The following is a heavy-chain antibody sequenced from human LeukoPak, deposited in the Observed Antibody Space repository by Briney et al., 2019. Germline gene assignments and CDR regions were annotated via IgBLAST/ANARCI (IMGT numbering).Heavy chain of an antibody. V-gene: IGHV1-2*02. CDR2: INPNSGGT. Sequence: GASVKVSCKASGYTFTGYYMHWVRQAPGQGLEWMGWINPNSGGTNYAQKFQGRVTMTRDTSISTAYMELSRLRSDDTAVYYCAQLLGYCSGGSCLQADYRGQGTLVTVSS. D-gene: IGHD2-15*01. CDR1: GYTFTGYY. CDR3: AQLLGYCSGGSCLQADY. J-gene: IGHJ4*02.